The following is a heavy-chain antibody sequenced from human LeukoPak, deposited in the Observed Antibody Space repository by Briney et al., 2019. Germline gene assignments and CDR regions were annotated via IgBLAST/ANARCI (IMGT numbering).Heavy chain of an antibody. J-gene: IGHJ5*02. D-gene: IGHD2-2*01. CDR2: ISDSGGTT. CDR1: GFTFSSYA. Sequence: GGSLRLSCAASGFTFSSYAMSWVRHAPGEGLEWVSAISDSGGTTYYADSVKGRFTISRDNSKNTLCLQMNNLRGEDTAVYYCAKLTRGYCSSTACPNWFDPWGQGTLVTVSS. CDR3: AKLTRGYCSSTACPNWFDP. V-gene: IGHV3-23*01.